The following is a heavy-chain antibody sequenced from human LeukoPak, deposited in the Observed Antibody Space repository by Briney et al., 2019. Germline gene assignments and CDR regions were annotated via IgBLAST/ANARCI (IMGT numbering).Heavy chain of an antibody. CDR2: IYPADSDT. D-gene: IGHD6-19*01. CDR3: ASNRLAMAGRGAYDI. CDR1: GYNFIK. V-gene: IGHV5-51*01. Sequence: GESLKISCKGSGYNFIKIAWVRQMPGKGLEWMGVIYPADSDTRYSPSFQGQVTISADKSINTAYLQWTSLKASDTGMYFCASNRLAMAGRGAYDIWGQGTMVSVSS. J-gene: IGHJ3*02.